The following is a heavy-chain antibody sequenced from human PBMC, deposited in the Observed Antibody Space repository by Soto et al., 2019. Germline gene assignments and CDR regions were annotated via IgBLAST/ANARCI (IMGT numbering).Heavy chain of an antibody. CDR2: INAGNGNT. V-gene: IGHV1-3*01. Sequence: ASVKVSCKASGYTFTSYAMHWVRQAPGQRLEWMGWINAGNGNTKYSQKLQGRVTITRDTSASTAYMELSSLRSEDTAVYYCESTCTGGSCYSGVVSWFDPWGQGTMVTVYS. CDR3: ESTCTGGSCYSGVVSWFDP. D-gene: IGHD2-15*01. CDR1: GYTFTSYA. J-gene: IGHJ5*02.